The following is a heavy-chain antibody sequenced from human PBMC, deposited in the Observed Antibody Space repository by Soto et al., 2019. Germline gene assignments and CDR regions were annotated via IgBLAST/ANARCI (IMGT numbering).Heavy chain of an antibody. Sequence: PGGSLRLSCAASGFTFDDYAMHWVRQAPGKGLEWVSGISWNSGSIGYADSVKGRFTISRDNAKNSLYLQMNSLRAEDTALYYCAKERGDIVVVTAKSSGMDVWGQGTTVTVSS. J-gene: IGHJ6*02. CDR2: ISWNSGSI. D-gene: IGHD2-21*02. V-gene: IGHV3-9*01. CDR3: AKERGDIVVVTAKSSGMDV. CDR1: GFTFDDYA.